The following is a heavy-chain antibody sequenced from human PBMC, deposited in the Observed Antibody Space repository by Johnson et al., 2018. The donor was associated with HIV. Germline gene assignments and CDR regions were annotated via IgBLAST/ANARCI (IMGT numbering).Heavy chain of an antibody. D-gene: IGHD5-12*01. Sequence: VQLVESGGVLVQPGGSLRLSCAASGFPFSRYWMSCVRQAPGKGLEWVANIKQDGTEKYYVDSVKGRFTISRDNAKNSLSLQMNSLRAEDTAVYYCARHQVVDDAFDIWGQGTMVTVSS. CDR1: GFPFSRYW. J-gene: IGHJ3*02. CDR2: IKQDGTEK. V-gene: IGHV3-7*03. CDR3: ARHQVVDDAFDI.